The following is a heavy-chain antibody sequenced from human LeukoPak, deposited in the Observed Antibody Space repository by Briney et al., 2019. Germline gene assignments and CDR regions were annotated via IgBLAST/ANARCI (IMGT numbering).Heavy chain of an antibody. CDR3: ARQWQSTGFDY. V-gene: IGHV4-34*01. J-gene: IGHJ4*02. Sequence: SETLSLTCAVYGGSFSGYYWSWIRQPPGKGLEWIGSIYHSGSTHYNSSLKSRITISVDTSKNQFSLKLTSVTAADTAMYYCARQWQSTGFDYWGQRTLVTVSS. CDR2: IYHSGST. CDR1: GGSFSGYY. D-gene: IGHD2-2*01.